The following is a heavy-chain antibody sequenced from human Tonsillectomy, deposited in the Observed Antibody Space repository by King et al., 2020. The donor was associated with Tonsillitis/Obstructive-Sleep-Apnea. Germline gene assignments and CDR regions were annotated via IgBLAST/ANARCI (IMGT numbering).Heavy chain of an antibody. J-gene: IGHJ4*02. Sequence: LQLQESGPGLVKPSETLSLTCTVSGGSISSSSYYWGWIRQPPGKGLEWVGRIYYSGRTYYNPSLKSRVTISVDTAKNQFSLKLSSVTAADTAVYYCASGVLRGYSYGYGYWGQGTLVTVSS. CDR3: ASGVLRGYSYGYGY. CDR1: GGSISSSSYY. V-gene: IGHV4-39*01. D-gene: IGHD5-18*01. CDR2: IYYSGRT.